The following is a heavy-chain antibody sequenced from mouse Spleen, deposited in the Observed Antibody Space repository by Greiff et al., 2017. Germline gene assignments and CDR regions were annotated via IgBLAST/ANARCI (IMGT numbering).Heavy chain of an antibody. D-gene: IGHD2-1*01. V-gene: IGHV14-4*01. CDR1: GFNIKDDY. CDR2: IDPENGDT. CDR3: TDGNPRFAY. Sequence: VQLQQSGAELVRPGASVKLSCTASGFNIKDDYMHWVKQRPEQGLEWIGWIDPENGDTEYASKFQGKATITADTSSNTAYLQLSSLTSEDTAVYYCTDGNPRFAYWGQGILVTVSA. J-gene: IGHJ3*01.